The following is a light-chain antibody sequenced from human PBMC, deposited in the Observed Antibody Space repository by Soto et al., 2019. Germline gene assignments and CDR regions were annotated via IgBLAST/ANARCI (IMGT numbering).Light chain of an antibody. Sequence: DIQMTQSPSTLSASVGDRVTITCRASQSISPWLAWYQQKPGKAPKILIYKASSLESGVPSRFSGSESGTEFTLTLSSLQPDDFATYYCQQYKSYSRTFGQGTKLEIK. J-gene: IGKJ2*01. CDR1: QSISPW. V-gene: IGKV1-5*03. CDR3: QQYKSYSRT. CDR2: KAS.